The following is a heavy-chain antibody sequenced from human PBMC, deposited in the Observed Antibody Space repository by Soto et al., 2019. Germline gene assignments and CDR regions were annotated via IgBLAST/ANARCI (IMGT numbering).Heavy chain of an antibody. CDR3: AKDVVVGATTGLGDYYYYYGMDV. CDR2: ISYDGSNK. D-gene: IGHD1-26*01. J-gene: IGHJ6*02. V-gene: IGHV3-30*18. Sequence: QVQLVESGGGVVQPGRSLRLSCAASGFTFSSYGMHWVRQAPGKGLEWVAVISYDGSNKYYADSVKGRFTISRDNSKNTMYRQMNSLRAEDTAVYYCAKDVVVGATTGLGDYYYYYGMDVWGQGTTVTVSS. CDR1: GFTFSSYG.